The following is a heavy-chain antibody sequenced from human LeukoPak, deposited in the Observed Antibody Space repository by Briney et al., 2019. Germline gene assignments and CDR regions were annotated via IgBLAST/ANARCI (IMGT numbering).Heavy chain of an antibody. V-gene: IGHV3-23*01. Sequence: PGGSLRLSCAASGFTFSSYAMSWVRQAPGKGLEWVSAISGSGGSTYYADSVKGRFTISRDNSKNTLYLQMNSLRAEDTAVYYCAKGSPGCSSTSCQDSPWGQGTLVTVSS. CDR2: ISGSGGST. D-gene: IGHD2-2*01. CDR1: GFTFSSYA. CDR3: AKGSPGCSSTSCQDSP. J-gene: IGHJ5*02.